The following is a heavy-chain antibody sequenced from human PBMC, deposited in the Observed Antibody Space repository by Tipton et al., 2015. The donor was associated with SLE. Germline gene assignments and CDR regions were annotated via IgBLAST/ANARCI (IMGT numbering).Heavy chain of an antibody. Sequence: SLRLSFAASGFTFSSYEMNWVRQAPGKGLEWVSYISSSGSTIYYADSVKGRFTISRDNAKNSLYLQMNSLRAEDTAVYYCARGPGIAVAGGGYWGQGTLVTVSS. CDR3: ARGPGIAVAGGGY. CDR2: ISSSGSTI. D-gene: IGHD6-19*01. CDR1: GFTFSSYE. J-gene: IGHJ4*02. V-gene: IGHV3-48*03.